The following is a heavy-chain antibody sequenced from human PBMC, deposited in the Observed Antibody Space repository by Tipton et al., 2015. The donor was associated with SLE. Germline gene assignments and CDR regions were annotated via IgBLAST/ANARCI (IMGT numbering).Heavy chain of an antibody. J-gene: IGHJ3*02. D-gene: IGHD4-23*01. V-gene: IGHV4-59*08. CDR1: GGSISGPY. Sequence: TLSLTCTVSGGSISGPYWSWIRQPPGKGLEWIWYIYYSGSTNYNPSLKSRVTISVDTSKNQFSLKLSSVTAADTAVYYCARHGPGMVVTPRAFDIWGQGTMVTVSS. CDR3: ARHGPGMVVTPRAFDI. CDR2: IYYSGST.